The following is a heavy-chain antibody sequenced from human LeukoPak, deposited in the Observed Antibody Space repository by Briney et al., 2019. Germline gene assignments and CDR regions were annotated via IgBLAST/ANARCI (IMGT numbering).Heavy chain of an antibody. V-gene: IGHV4-61*02. CDR1: GGSISSGSYY. Sequence: SETLSLTCTVSGGSISSGSYYWSWIRQPAGKGLEWIGRIYTSGGTNYNPSLKSRVTISLDTSKNQFSLKLSSVTAADTAVYYCANSIDFDYGDYYFDYWGQGALVTISS. J-gene: IGHJ4*02. CDR3: ANSIDFDYGDYYFDY. D-gene: IGHD4-17*01. CDR2: IYTSGGT.